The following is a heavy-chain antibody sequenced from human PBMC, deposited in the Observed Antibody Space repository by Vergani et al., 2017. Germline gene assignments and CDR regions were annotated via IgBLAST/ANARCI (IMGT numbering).Heavy chain of an antibody. CDR1: GGPLSSGSYY. D-gene: IGHD3-10*01. J-gene: IGHJ4*02. CDR3: ARSMVRGADFDY. V-gene: IGHV4-61*02. Sequence: QVQLQESGPGLVKPSQTLSLTCTVSGGPLSSGSYYWRWSRQPAGKGLEWIGRIYTSGSTNYNHSLKSRVTISVDTSKNQFSLKLSSVTAADTAVYYCARSMVRGADFDYWGQGTLVTVSS. CDR2: IYTSGST.